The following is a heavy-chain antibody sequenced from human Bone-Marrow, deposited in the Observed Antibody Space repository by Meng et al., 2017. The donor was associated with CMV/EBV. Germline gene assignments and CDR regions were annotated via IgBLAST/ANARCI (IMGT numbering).Heavy chain of an antibody. V-gene: IGHV4-30-4*08. D-gene: IGHD3-10*01. CDR3: ASLGLRGNSFDF. CDR2: IYHSGTT. J-gene: IGHJ4*02. Sequence: CPGSGGSISSGEYFWDWIRQPPGKGLEWIGYIYHSGTTYYKPSLRSRITISVDTSKNQFSLNLTSVTAADTAVYYCASLGLRGNSFDFWGQGSLVTVSS. CDR1: GGSISSGEYF.